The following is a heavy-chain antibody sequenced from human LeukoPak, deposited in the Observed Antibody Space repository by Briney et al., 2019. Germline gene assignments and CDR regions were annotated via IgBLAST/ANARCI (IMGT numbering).Heavy chain of an antibody. CDR2: IYYSGST. CDR3: ARFQYYFDY. J-gene: IGHJ4*02. CDR1: GGSISSSSYY. V-gene: IGHV4-39*01. Sequence: PSETLSLTCTVSGGSISSSSYYWGWIRPPPGKGLEWIGSIYYSGSTYYNPSLKSRATISVDTSKNQFSLKLSAVTAADTAVYYCARFQYYFDYWGQGTLVTVSS.